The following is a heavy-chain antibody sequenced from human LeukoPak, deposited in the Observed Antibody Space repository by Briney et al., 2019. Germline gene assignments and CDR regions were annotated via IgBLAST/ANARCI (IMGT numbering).Heavy chain of an antibody. CDR3: ARCRENDFWSGSPVDH. J-gene: IGHJ4*02. D-gene: IGHD3-3*01. CDR1: GFFFSSYC. Sequence: GGSLRLSCEASGFFFSSYCMHWVRQAPGKGLEWLAVISGDGTNKHYAESVKGRFTISRDNSKTTVLVQLNSLRVEDTAVYYCARCRENDFWSGSPVDHWGQGTLVTVSS. CDR2: ISGDGTNK. V-gene: IGHV3-30-3*01.